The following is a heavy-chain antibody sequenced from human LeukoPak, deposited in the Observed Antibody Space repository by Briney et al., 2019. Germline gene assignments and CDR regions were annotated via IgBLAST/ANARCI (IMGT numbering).Heavy chain of an antibody. V-gene: IGHV3-30*18. CDR2: ISYDGTNK. CDR3: AKVPAVFGVVTDDYYYYGMDV. D-gene: IGHD3-3*01. CDR1: GFTFSDYY. Sequence: GGSLRLSCAASGFTFSDYYMSWIRQAPGKGLEWVAVISYDGTNKYYTDSVKGRFTISRDNSQNTLYLQMNSLRAEDTAVYYCAKVPAVFGVVTDDYYYYGMDVWGQGTTVTVSS. J-gene: IGHJ6*02.